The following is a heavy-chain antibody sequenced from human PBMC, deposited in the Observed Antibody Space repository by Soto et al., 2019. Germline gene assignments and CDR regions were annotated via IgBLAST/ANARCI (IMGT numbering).Heavy chain of an antibody. CDR3: ARQNIVVVPAANPAYYYYMDV. J-gene: IGHJ6*03. V-gene: IGHV4-39*01. D-gene: IGHD2-2*01. CDR1: GGSISSSGYY. Sequence: SGPLSLPCAVSGGSISSSGYYWGWIRPPPGKGLEWIGSIYYSGSAYYNPSLKSRVTMSVDKSISTAYLQWSSLKASDTAMYYCARQNIVVVPAANPAYYYYMDVWGKGTTVTVSS. CDR2: IYYSGSA.